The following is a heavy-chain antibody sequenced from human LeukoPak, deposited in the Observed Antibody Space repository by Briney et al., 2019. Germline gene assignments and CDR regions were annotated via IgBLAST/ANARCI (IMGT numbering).Heavy chain of an antibody. Sequence: SETLSLTRTVSGGSISSSYSWGWIRQPPGKGLEWIGSIYYSGTTHYNPSLESRVTISVDTSKNQFSLKLASVTAADTAIYYCAKGAGGFSYYNWFDPWGQGTLVTVSS. CDR3: AKGAGGFSYYNWFDP. J-gene: IGHJ5*02. CDR1: GGSISSSYS. D-gene: IGHD5-18*01. V-gene: IGHV4-39*07. CDR2: IYYSGTT.